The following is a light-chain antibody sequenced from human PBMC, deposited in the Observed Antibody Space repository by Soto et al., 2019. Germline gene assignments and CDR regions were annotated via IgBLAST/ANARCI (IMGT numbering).Light chain of an antibody. CDR2: AAS. Sequence: DLQMTQSPSSLSASVGDRVSVTCRASQSISTFLNWYQQRPGEAPKLLIYAASSLQSGVPSRFSGSGSGAEFTLTIGSLQPEDFATYYCQQSYTTPRTFGQGTKVEVK. CDR1: QSISTF. CDR3: QQSYTTPRT. V-gene: IGKV1-39*01. J-gene: IGKJ1*01.